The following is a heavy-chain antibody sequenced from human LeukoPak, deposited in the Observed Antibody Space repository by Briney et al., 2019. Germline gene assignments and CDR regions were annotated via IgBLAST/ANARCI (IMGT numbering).Heavy chain of an antibody. CDR3: ARFPGSAEYRHYYYMDV. CDR2: IYYSDST. CDR1: GDSIRNCF. J-gene: IGHJ6*03. V-gene: IGHV4-59*01. Sequence: SETLSLICTVSGDSIRNCFRRWIRHPPGKGLVDIGYIYYSDSTNYNPSLPSRVTVSVDTSKNHFPLKLSSVTAADTAVYYCARFPGSAEYRHYYYMDVWGKGTTVTVSS. D-gene: IGHD2-15*01.